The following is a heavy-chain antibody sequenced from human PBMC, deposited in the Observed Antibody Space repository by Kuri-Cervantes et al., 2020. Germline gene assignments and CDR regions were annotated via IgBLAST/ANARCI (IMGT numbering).Heavy chain of an antibody. Sequence: SETLSLTCTVSGGSISSSTYYWDWIRQPPGKGLEWIGSIYYSGSTYYNPSLKSRVTMSVDTSRNRFSLKLSSVTAADTAVYYCARANFWYGNYFDYWGQGTLVTVSS. CDR2: IYYSGST. V-gene: IGHV4-39*07. D-gene: IGHD6-13*01. CDR3: ARANFWYGNYFDY. J-gene: IGHJ4*02. CDR1: GGSISSSTYY.